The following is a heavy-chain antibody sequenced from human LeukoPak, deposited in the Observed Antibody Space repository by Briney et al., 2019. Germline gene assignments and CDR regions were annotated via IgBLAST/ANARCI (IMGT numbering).Heavy chain of an antibody. CDR1: GFTFSSKW. CDR2: IKPDGSST. J-gene: IGHJ4*02. Sequence: PGGSLRLSCVASGFTFSSKWMHWVRQAPGKGLVWVSTIKPDGSSTTYADSVKGRFTISRDNAKNTLNPQMNSLRAEDTAVYYCESTIGAAATYWGQGILVTVSS. D-gene: IGHD6-13*01. CDR3: ESTIGAAATY. V-gene: IGHV3-74*01.